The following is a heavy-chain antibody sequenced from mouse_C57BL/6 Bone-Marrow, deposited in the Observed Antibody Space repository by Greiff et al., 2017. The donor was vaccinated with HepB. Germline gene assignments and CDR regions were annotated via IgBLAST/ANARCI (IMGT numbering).Heavy chain of an antibody. Sequence: QVQLQQPGAELVKPGASVKMSCKASGYTFNSYWITWVKQRPGQGIEWIGDIYPGSGSTNYNEKFKGKATLTVDTSSSTAYMQLSSLTSEDSAVEDSAICPDYGSRTLSAMDYWGQGTSVTVSS. J-gene: IGHJ4*01. D-gene: IGHD1-1*01. CDR2: IYPGSGST. CDR3: AICPDYGSRTLSAMDY. CDR1: GYTFNSYW. V-gene: IGHV1-55*01.